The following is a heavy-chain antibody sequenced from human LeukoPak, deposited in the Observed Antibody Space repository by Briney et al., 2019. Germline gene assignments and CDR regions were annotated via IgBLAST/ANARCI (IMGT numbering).Heavy chain of an antibody. CDR3: ARGSGGSYNY. J-gene: IGHJ4*02. CDR1: GGSFSGYY. V-gene: IGHV4-34*01. D-gene: IGHD1-26*01. CDR2: INHSGST. Sequence: PSETLSLTCAVYGGSFSGYYWSWIRQPPGKGLEWIGGINHSGSTNYNPSLKSRVTISVDTSKNQFSLKLSSVTAADTAVYYCARGSGGSYNYWGQGTLVTVSS.